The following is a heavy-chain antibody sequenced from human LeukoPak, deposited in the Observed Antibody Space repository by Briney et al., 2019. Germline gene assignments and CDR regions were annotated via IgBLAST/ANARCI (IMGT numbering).Heavy chain of an antibody. V-gene: IGHV4-31*03. CDR1: GGSISSGGYY. Sequence: SETLSLTCTVSGGSISSGGYYWSWIRQHPGKGLEWIGYIYYSGSTYYNPSLKSRVTISVDTSKNQFSLKLSSVTAADTAVYYCARYYYDGSGYASPPWFDPWGQGTLVTVSS. CDR2: IYYSGST. J-gene: IGHJ5*02. CDR3: ARYYYDGSGYASPPWFDP. D-gene: IGHD3-22*01.